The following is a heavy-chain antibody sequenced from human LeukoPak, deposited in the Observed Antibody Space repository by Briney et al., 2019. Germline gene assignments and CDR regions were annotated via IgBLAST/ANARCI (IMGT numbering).Heavy chain of an antibody. V-gene: IGHV3-66*02. CDR3: PGNNYASGTFLVY. CDR2: IYSGGST. D-gene: IGHD3-10*01. CDR1: GFTVGSNY. J-gene: IGHJ4*02. Sequence: GGSLRLSCAASGFTVGSNYMNWVRQAPGKGFEWVSSIYSGGSTDYADSVKGRFTISRDSSKNTVYLQMNSVRSDDTAVYFCPGNNYASGTFLVYWGQGTLVTVSS.